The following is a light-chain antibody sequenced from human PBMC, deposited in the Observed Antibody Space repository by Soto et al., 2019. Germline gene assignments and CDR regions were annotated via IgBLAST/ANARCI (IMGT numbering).Light chain of an antibody. J-gene: IGKJ1*01. Sequence: DIVLTQSPGTLSFSPGQRATISCRASRTVDSTYLAWYQQKPGQAPRLLIYAVSTRATGIPDRFSGSGSGKELTLTISKLEPEDFAVYYSHQYVGSSRTFGKGTKVDIX. CDR2: AVS. V-gene: IGKV3-20*01. CDR3: HQYVGSSRT. CDR1: RTVDSTY.